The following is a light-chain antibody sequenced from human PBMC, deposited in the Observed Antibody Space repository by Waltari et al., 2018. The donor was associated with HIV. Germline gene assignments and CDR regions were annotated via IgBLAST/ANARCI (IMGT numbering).Light chain of an antibody. CDR2: GAL. Sequence: DIQMTQSPSSLSASVGDRVTITCRSSQTISTYINWYQQKPGKAPKLLVYGALSLQSGVPSGFSGSWSGTDFTLTITSLQPEDFATYYCQQSYKIPLIFGGGTKVEL. CDR3: QQSYKIPLI. J-gene: IGKJ4*01. V-gene: IGKV1-39*01. CDR1: QTISTY.